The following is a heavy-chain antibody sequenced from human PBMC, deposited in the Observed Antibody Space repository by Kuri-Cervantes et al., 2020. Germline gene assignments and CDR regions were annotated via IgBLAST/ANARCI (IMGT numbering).Heavy chain of an antibody. Sequence: LTCAASGFTFSSYGMHWVRQAPGKGLEWVAVISYDGSNKYYADSVKGRFTISRDNSKNTLYLQMNSLRAEDTAVYYCASMIVVVINLDAFDIWGQGTMVTVSS. CDR2: ISYDGSNK. CDR1: GFTFSSYG. J-gene: IGHJ3*02. CDR3: ASMIVVVINLDAFDI. V-gene: IGHV3-30*03. D-gene: IGHD3-22*01.